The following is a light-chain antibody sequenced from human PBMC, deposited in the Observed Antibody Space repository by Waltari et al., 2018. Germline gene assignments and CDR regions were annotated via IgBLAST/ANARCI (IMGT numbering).Light chain of an antibody. CDR2: QVS. V-gene: IGKV2-30*02. Sequence: DVVMTQSPLSLPVTLGRPASLSRWPRQSLVHSDGNSYLDWFQQRPGQSPRRLIYQVSIRDSGVPDRFSGSGSGTDFTLKISRVEAEDVGVYYCMQGTHWPWTFGQGTKVEIK. J-gene: IGKJ1*01. CDR1: QSLVHSDGNSY. CDR3: MQGTHWPWT.